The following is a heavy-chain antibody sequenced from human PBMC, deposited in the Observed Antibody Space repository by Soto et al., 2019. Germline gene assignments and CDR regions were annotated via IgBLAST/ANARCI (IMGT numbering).Heavy chain of an antibody. Sequence: ETLSLTCTVSGGSVSSSNYYWGWIRQSPGKGLEWIGSIYYSGSTYYNPSLESRVTISVDKSKNQFSLKVISVTAADTAVYYCGRRGGLPTFSYYFDYGGQETLFTVPS. D-gene: IGHD2-21*02. CDR2: IYYSGST. V-gene: IGHV4-39*01. J-gene: IGHJ4*02. CDR1: GGSVSSSNYY. CDR3: GRRGGLPTFSYYFDY.